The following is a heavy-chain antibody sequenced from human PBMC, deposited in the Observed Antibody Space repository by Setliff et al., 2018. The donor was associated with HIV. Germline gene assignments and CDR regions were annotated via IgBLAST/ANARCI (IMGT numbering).Heavy chain of an antibody. CDR3: ARPTTGLGGGAAFDI. D-gene: IGHD2-8*01. J-gene: IGHJ3*02. CDR2: ITYSGSA. Sequence: SETLSLTCTVSGESISGSSYSWGWIRQPPGKGPEWIGSITYSGSARYNPSLKSRVAISVDMSKNQFSLRVTSLTAADTAVYYCARPTTGLGGGAAFDIWGQGTMVTVS. CDR1: GESISGSSYS. V-gene: IGHV4-39*01.